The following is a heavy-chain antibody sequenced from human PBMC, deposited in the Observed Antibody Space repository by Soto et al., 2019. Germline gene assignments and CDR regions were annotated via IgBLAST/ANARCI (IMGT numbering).Heavy chain of an antibody. J-gene: IGHJ4*02. CDR2: LGTIDTSI. CDR3: AREVDEGFDF. V-gene: IGHV3-21*01. CDR1: GCTFTSDA. Sequence: GSLLLTCSASGCTFTSDAMNWVRQAPGKGLEWVSSLGTIDTSIFHADSVKGRFTISRDNAKSSLYLQMNSLRAEDTAVYYCAREVDEGFDFWGQGTLVTVSS.